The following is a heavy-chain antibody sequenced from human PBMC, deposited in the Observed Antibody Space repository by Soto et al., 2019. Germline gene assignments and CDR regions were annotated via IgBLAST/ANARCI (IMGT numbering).Heavy chain of an antibody. CDR1: GFTFSIYA. J-gene: IGHJ4*02. CDR3: AKDQSNSNPLYYFDF. CDR2: MSRTGDNT. V-gene: IGHV3-23*01. D-gene: IGHD3-22*01. Sequence: GGSLRLSCAASGFTFSIYAMTWVRQSPGKGLEWVSSMSRTGDNTYYADSVKGRFTISRGNSKNTLYLQMNSLRAEDTAIYYCAKDQSNSNPLYYFDFWGPGTLVTVSS.